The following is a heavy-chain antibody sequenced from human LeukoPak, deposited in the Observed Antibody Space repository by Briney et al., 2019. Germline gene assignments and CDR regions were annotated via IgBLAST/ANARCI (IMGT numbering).Heavy chain of an antibody. J-gene: IGHJ1*01. CDR3: ARVSRDGNSGWAAEYFQD. CDR2: IVPFYGTG. CDR1: GGTFGSYA. V-gene: IGHV1-69*13. D-gene: IGHD6-19*01. Sequence: ASMKVSCKASGGTFGSYAFGWVRQAPGQGLEWVGGIVPFYGTGNYAQKFQDRVTITADESTRTAYMELSSLRTEDTAVYFCARVSRDGNSGWAAEYFQDWGQGTVVTVSS.